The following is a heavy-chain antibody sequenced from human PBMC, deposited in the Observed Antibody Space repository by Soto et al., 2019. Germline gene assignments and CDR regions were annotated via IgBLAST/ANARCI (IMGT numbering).Heavy chain of an antibody. CDR3: ARHYDFWSGYYILDY. Sequence: QLQLQESGPGLVKPSETLSLTCTVSGGSISSSSYYWGWIRQPPGKGLEWIGGIYYSGSTYYNPSLKSRVTISVDTSKNQFSLMLSSVTAADTAVYYCARHYDFWSGYYILDYWGQGTLVTVSS. CDR2: IYYSGST. CDR1: GGSISSSSYY. J-gene: IGHJ4*02. D-gene: IGHD3-3*01. V-gene: IGHV4-39*01.